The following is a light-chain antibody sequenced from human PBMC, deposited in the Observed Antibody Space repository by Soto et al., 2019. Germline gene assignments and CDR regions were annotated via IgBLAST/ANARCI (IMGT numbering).Light chain of an antibody. CDR3: QQYYSYSRT. CDR1: QGITSY. V-gene: IGKV1-9*01. J-gene: IGKJ1*01. CDR2: GAS. Sequence: IQLTQSPSSLSASVGGSVTITCRASQGITSYLAWYQQKPGKAPNLLIYGASTLQSGVPSRFSGSGSGTDFTLTISCLQSEDFATYYFQQYYSYSRTFGPGTKVDI.